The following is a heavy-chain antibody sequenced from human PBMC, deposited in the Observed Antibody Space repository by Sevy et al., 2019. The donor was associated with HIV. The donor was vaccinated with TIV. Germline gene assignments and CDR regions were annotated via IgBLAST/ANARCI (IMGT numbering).Heavy chain of an antibody. D-gene: IGHD1-26*01. V-gene: IGHV1-69*01. CDR1: GGAFSSYA. Sequence: VSCKASGGAFSSYAISWVRQAPGQGLEWMGGIIPIFGTANYAQKFQGRVTITADESTSTAYMELSSLRSEDTAVYYCARGGIVAFNWFDPWGQGTLVTVSS. J-gene: IGHJ5*02. CDR2: IIPIFGTA. CDR3: ARGGIVAFNWFDP.